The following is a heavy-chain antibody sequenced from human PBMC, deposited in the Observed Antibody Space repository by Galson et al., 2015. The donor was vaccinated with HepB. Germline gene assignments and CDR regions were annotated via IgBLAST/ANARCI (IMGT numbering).Heavy chain of an antibody. CDR2: ISYDGSNK. Sequence: SLRLSCAASGFTFSSYGMHWVRQAPGKGLEWVAVISYDGSNKYYADSVKGRFTISRDNSKNTLYLQMNSLRAEDTAVYYCAKDLAGRLPPSSGWGYYYYGMDVWGQGTTVTVSS. V-gene: IGHV3-30*18. J-gene: IGHJ6*02. CDR3: AKDLAGRLPPSSGWGYYYYGMDV. CDR1: GFTFSSYG. D-gene: IGHD6-19*01.